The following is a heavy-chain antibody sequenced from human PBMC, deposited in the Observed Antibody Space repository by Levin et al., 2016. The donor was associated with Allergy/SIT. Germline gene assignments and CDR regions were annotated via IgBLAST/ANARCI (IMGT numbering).Heavy chain of an antibody. CDR3: ARGDVLRFLEWLSYYYMDV. V-gene: IGHV1-2*02. J-gene: IGHJ6*03. CDR2: INPNSGGT. D-gene: IGHD3-3*01. Sequence: ASVKVSCKASGYTFTGYYMHWVRQAPGQGLEWMGWINPNSGGTNYAQKFQGRVTMTRDTSISTAYMELSRLRSDDTAVYYCARGDVLRFLEWLSYYYMDVWGKGTTVTVSS. CDR1: GYTFTGYY.